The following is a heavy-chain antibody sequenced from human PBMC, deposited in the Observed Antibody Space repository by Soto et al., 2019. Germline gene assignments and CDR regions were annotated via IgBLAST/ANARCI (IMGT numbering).Heavy chain of an antibody. D-gene: IGHD2-2*01. CDR2: IYYSGST. V-gene: IGHV4-39*01. CDR3: ARGSTRYYYYGMDV. Sequence: EALSVTCTDPGGSISSSSYYFFWMREPPGKGLEWIGSIYYSGSTYYSPSLKSRVTISVDTSKNQSSLKLSSVTAADTAVYYCARGSTRYYYYGMDVWGQGTTFTVSS. J-gene: IGHJ6*02. CDR1: GGSISSSSYY.